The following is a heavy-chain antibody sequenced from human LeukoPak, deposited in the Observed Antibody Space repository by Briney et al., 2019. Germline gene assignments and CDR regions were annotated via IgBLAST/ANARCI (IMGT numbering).Heavy chain of an antibody. V-gene: IGHV3-15*01. CDR1: GITFSDAW. Sequence: GGSLRLSCAAFGITFSDAWMNWVRQAPGKGLEWVGRIKSKTDDGTADYAAPVKGRFTISRDDSKNTLYLQMNSLKTEDTAVYYCTTQYYDFWSGSYMGFDYWGQGSLVTVSS. J-gene: IGHJ4*02. CDR2: IKSKTDDGTA. D-gene: IGHD3-3*01. CDR3: TTQYYDFWSGSYMGFDY.